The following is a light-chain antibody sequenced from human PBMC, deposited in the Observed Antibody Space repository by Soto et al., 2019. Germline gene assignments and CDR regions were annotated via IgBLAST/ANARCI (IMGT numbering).Light chain of an antibody. CDR2: QDS. V-gene: IGLV3-1*01. J-gene: IGLJ2*01. CDR1: NLGDKY. CDR3: QAWDSSTKVV. Sequence: SYELTQPPSVSVSPGQTASITCSGDNLGDKYACWYQQKPGQSPVLVIYQDSKRPSGIPERFSGSNSGNTATLSISGTQGMDEADYYCQAWDSSTKVVFGGGTKLTVL.